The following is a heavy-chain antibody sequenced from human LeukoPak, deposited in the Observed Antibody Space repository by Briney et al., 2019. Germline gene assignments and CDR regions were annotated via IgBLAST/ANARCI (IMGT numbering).Heavy chain of an antibody. CDR3: ARPRATYGSGSLSVDY. CDR1: GYTFTSYY. D-gene: IGHD3-10*01. Sequence: ASVKVSCKASGYTFTSYYMHWVRQAPGQGLEWMGIINPSGGSTSYAQKFQGRVTMTRDTSTSTVYMELSSLRSEDTAVYYCARPRATYGSGSLSVDYWGQGTLVTVSS. V-gene: IGHV1-46*01. J-gene: IGHJ4*02. CDR2: INPSGGST.